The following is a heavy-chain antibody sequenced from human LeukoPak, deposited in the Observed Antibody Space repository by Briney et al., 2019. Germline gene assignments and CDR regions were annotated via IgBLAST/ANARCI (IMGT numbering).Heavy chain of an antibody. J-gene: IGHJ5*02. V-gene: IGHV7-4-1*01. CDR1: GYTFTTYA. CDR3: ARSVAAGGSGSFDP. D-gene: IGHD6-13*01. Sequence: ASVKVSCKASGYTFTTYAMNWVRQAPGQGREWMGWINTYTGNPTYAQDFTGRFVFSLDTSVSTAYLQIYSLKAEDTAVYYCARSVAAGGSGSFDPWGQGTLVTVSS. CDR2: INTYTGNP.